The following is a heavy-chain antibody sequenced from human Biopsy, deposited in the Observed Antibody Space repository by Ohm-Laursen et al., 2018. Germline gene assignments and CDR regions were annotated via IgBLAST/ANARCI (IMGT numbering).Heavy chain of an antibody. CDR3: GNEVHGRDY. J-gene: IGHJ4*02. Sequence: TLSLTCAVYGKTFSDYYWSWIRQPPGKGLEWIGRINQSGRTNYNPSLKSRVNISADKSNNQFSLKLTSVTSADTAVYFCGNEVHGRDYWGLGALVTVSS. CDR1: GKTFSDYY. V-gene: IGHV4-34*08. CDR2: INQSGRT. D-gene: IGHD2-15*01.